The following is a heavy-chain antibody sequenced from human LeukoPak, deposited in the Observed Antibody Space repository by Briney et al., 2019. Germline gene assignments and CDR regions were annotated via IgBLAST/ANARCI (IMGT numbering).Heavy chain of an antibody. CDR3: ARDPPDSGWAFWS. CDR1: GFSFITHG. Sequence: GGSLRLSCSASGFSFITHGMHWVRQAPGKGLEWVAFIWAEGNRQYYADSVKGRFTISRDNFKSTLYLQMNSLRVEDTSVYFCARDPPDSGWAFWSWGQGTLVTVSS. CDR2: IWAEGNRQ. V-gene: IGHV3-33*01. J-gene: IGHJ4*02. D-gene: IGHD6-19*01.